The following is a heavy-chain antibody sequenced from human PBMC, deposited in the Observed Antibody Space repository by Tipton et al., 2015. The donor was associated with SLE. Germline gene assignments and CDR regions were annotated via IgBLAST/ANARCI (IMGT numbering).Heavy chain of an antibody. CDR3: ARGMGSSSGCNWFDP. D-gene: IGHD6-6*01. Sequence: TLSLTCAVYGGSFSGYYWSWIRQSPGKGLEWIGSIYHSGSTYYNPSLKSRVTISVDTSKNQFSLKLSSVTAADTAVYYCARGMGSSSGCNWFDPWGQGTLVTVSS. J-gene: IGHJ5*02. CDR1: GGSFSGYY. CDR2: IYHSGST. V-gene: IGHV4-34*01.